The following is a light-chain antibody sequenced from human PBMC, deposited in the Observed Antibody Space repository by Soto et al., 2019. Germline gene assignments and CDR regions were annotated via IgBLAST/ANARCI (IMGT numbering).Light chain of an antibody. CDR1: STISTY. Sequence: AIRMTQSPSSISAFTGDRVTITCRTSSTISTYLAWYQQKPRKTPTLLMYAASTLQNGVPSRFSVSGSGTDFTLTISGLQSEDFATYYCQQYYTCPLAFGQGTNIEIK. V-gene: IGKV1-8*01. CDR3: QQYYTCPLA. CDR2: AAS. J-gene: IGKJ1*01.